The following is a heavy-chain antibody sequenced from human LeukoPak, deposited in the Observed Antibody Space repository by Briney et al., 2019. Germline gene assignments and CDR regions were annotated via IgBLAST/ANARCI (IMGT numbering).Heavy chain of an antibody. CDR2: IIPILGIA. Sequence: ASVKVSCKASGGTFSSYAISWVRQAPGQGLEWMGRIIPILGIANYAQKFQGRVTITADKSTSTAYMELSSLRSEDTAVYYCARDPGDGYNYFDYWGQGTLVTVSS. CDR3: ARDPGDGYNYFDY. D-gene: IGHD5-24*01. V-gene: IGHV1-69*04. J-gene: IGHJ4*02. CDR1: GGTFSSYA.